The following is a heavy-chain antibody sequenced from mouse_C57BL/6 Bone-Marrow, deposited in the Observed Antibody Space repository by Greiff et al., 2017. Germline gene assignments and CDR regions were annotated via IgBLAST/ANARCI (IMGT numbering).Heavy chain of an antibody. D-gene: IGHD2-5*01. J-gene: IGHJ1*03. Sequence: QVQLQQPGAELVKPGASVKMSCKASGYTFTSYWITWVKQRPGQGLEWIGDIYPGSGSTNYNEKFKSKATLTVDTSSSAAYMQLSSLTSVDSAVYYCARPYYSNYWYFDVWDTGTTVTVSS. CDR2: IYPGSGST. V-gene: IGHV1-55*01. CDR1: GYTFTSYW. CDR3: ARPYYSNYWYFDV.